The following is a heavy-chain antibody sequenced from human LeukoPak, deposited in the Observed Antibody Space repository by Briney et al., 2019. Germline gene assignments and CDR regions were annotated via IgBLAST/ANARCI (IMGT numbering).Heavy chain of an antibody. D-gene: IGHD4-17*01. Sequence: GGSLRLSCAASGFTFSSYAMSWVRQAPGKGLEWVSAISGSGGSTYYADSVKCRFTISRDNSKNTLYLQMNSLRAEDTAVYYCAKGTNYGDYYFDYWGQGTLVTVSS. CDR3: AKGTNYGDYYFDY. J-gene: IGHJ4*02. CDR2: ISGSGGST. V-gene: IGHV3-23*01. CDR1: GFTFSSYA.